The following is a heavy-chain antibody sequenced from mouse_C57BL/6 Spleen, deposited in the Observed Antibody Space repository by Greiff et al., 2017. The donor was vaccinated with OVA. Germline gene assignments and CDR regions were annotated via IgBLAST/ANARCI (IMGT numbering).Heavy chain of an antibody. J-gene: IGHJ2*01. Sequence: EVKLMESGGGLVKPGGSLKLSCAASGFTFSSYAMSWVRQTPEKRLEWVATISDGGSYTYYPDNVKGRFTISRDNAKNNLYLQMSHLKSEDTAMYYCARGGYGSSYVYYFDYWGKGTTLTVSS. V-gene: IGHV5-4*03. CDR2: ISDGGSYT. D-gene: IGHD1-1*01. CDR1: GFTFSSYA. CDR3: ARGGYGSSYVYYFDY.